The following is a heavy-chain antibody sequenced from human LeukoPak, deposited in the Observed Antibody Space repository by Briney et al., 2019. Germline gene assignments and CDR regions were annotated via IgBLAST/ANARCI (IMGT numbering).Heavy chain of an antibody. Sequence: SVKVSCKASGGTFSSYAISWVRQAPGQGLEWMGGIIPIFGTANYAQKFQGRVTITADKSTSTAYMELSSLRSEDTAVYYCAGGRFLEWLLAFDYWGQGTLVTVSS. J-gene: IGHJ4*02. CDR2: IIPIFGTA. D-gene: IGHD3-3*01. CDR1: GGTFSSYA. CDR3: AGGRFLEWLLAFDY. V-gene: IGHV1-69*06.